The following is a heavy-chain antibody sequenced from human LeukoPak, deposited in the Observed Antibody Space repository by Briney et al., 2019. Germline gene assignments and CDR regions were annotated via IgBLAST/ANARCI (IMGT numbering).Heavy chain of an antibody. CDR1: GCTFSSYA. V-gene: IGHV1-69*13. CDR2: IIPNYGTA. CDR3: ARGRVRGVIIIKSSRYYYGMDV. J-gene: IGHJ6*01. D-gene: IGHD3-10*01. Sequence: SVKVSFKASGCTFSSYAISWVRQAPGQGLEWMGWIIPNYGTANYAQKFQGRVTITADESTSTAYMELRSLRSEDTAVYYCARGRVRGVIIIKSSRYYYGMDVWGKGSTVTVYS.